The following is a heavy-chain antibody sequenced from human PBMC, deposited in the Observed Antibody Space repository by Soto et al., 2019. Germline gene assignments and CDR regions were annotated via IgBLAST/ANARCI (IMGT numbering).Heavy chain of an antibody. V-gene: IGHV4-39*01. CDR3: AAYYYDTTGYFQH. CDR2: IYYSGST. D-gene: IGHD3-22*01. CDR1: GGSISSSSYY. J-gene: IGHJ1*01. Sequence: PSETLSLTCTVSGGSISSSSYYWGWIRQPPGKGLEWIGSIYYSGSTYYNPSLKSRVTISVDTSKNQFSLKLSSVTAADTAVYYCAAYYYDTTGYFQHWGQGXLVTVSS.